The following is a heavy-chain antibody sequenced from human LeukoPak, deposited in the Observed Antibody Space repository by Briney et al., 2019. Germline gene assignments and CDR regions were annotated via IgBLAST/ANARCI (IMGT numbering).Heavy chain of an antibody. CDR3: ARGSTVGATESLGFDY. CDR2: INPNSGDT. CDR1: GYTFTGYY. Sequence: GASVKVSCKASGYTFTGYYTHWVRQAPGQGLEWMGWINPNSGDTHYAQKFQGRVTMTRDTSISTAYMELSRLRSDDTAVYYCARGSTVGATESLGFDYWGQGTLVTVSS. D-gene: IGHD1-26*01. V-gene: IGHV1-2*02. J-gene: IGHJ4*02.